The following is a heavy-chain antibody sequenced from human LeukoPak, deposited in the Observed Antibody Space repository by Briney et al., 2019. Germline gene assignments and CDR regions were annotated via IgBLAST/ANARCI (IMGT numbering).Heavy chain of an antibody. CDR3: ARGWYYFEY. CDR2: INHSGST. J-gene: IGHJ4*02. D-gene: IGHD2-8*02. Sequence: SETLSLTCAVYGGSFSGYYWSWIRQPPGKGLEWIGEINHSGSTNYNPSLKSRVTISVDTSKNQFSLELSSVTAADTAVHYCARGWYYFEYWGQGTLVTVSS. CDR1: GGSFSGYY. V-gene: IGHV4-34*01.